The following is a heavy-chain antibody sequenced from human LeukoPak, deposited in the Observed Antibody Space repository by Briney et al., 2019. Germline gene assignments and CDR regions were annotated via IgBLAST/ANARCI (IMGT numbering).Heavy chain of an antibody. Sequence: GGSLRLSCAASGFTFSSYALSWVRQAPGKGLEWVSAISGSGGSTYYADSVKGRFTISRDNSKNTLYLQMNSLRAEDTAVYYCSVRCYNHYYYHMDVWSKGTTVTVSS. CDR2: ISGSGGST. J-gene: IGHJ6*03. CDR1: GFTFSSYA. V-gene: IGHV3-23*01. D-gene: IGHD1-14*01. CDR3: SVRCYNHYYYHMDV.